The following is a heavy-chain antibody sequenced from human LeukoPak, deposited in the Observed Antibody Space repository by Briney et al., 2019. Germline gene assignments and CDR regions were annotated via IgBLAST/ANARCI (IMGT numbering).Heavy chain of an antibody. CDR1: GGSISSYY. CDR2: IYYSGST. CDR3: ARDRTLKAFDI. J-gene: IGHJ3*02. V-gene: IGHV4-59*01. Sequence: SETLSLTCTVSGGSISSYYWSWIRQPPGKGLEWIGYIYYSGSTNYNPSLKSRVTISVDTSKNQFSLKPSSVTAADTAVYYCARDRTLKAFDIWGQGTMVTVSS.